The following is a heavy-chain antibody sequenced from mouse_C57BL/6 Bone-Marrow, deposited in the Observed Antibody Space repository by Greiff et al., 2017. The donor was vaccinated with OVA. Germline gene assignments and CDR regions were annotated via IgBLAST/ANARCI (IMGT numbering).Heavy chain of an antibody. V-gene: IGHV1-59*01. CDR1: GYTFTSYW. CDR3: ATYDDYYLDY. J-gene: IGHJ2*01. Sequence: QVQLQQPGAELVRPGTSVKLSCKASGYTFTSYWMTWVKQRPGQGLEWIGVIDPCGSYTNYNQKFKGKATLTVDTSSSTAYMQLSSLTSEDSAVYYWATYDDYYLDYWGQGTTLTVSS. CDR2: IDPCGSYT. D-gene: IGHD2-3*01.